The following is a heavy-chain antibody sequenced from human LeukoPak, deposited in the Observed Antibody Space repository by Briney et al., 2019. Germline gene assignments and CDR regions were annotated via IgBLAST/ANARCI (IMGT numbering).Heavy chain of an antibody. CDR2: IYYSGST. Sequence: SETLSLTCTMSGGSISSGDYYWSWIRQPPGKGLEWIGYIYYSGSTYYNPSLKSRVTISVDTSKNQFSLKLSSVTAADTAVYYCARGVTMVRGVTPAYLDDYWGQGTLVTVSS. V-gene: IGHV4-30-4*01. J-gene: IGHJ4*02. D-gene: IGHD3-10*01. CDR1: GGSISSGDYY. CDR3: ARGVTMVRGVTPAYLDDY.